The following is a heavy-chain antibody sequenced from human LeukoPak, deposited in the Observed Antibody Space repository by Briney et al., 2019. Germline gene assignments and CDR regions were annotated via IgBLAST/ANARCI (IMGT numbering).Heavy chain of an antibody. CDR3: AKDGGSWLGELAEYFHH. CDR2: IWYDGSNK. J-gene: IGHJ1*01. Sequence: GGSLRLSCAASGFTFSSYGMHWVRQAPGKGLEWVAVIWYDGSNKYYADSVKGRFTISRDNSKDTLYLQMNRLRVEDTAVYYCAKDGGSWLGELAEYFHHWGQGTLVTVSS. V-gene: IGHV3-33*06. CDR1: GFTFSSYG. D-gene: IGHD2-15*01.